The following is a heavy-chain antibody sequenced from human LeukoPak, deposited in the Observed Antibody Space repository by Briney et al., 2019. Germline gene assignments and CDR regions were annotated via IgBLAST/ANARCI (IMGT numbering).Heavy chain of an antibody. CDR2: IKSKTDGGAT. V-gene: IGHV3-15*01. D-gene: IGHD3-22*01. CDR3: TTDHRYYDSSGYWNY. CDR1: GFTFSNAW. J-gene: IGHJ4*02. Sequence: GGSLRLSCAASGFTFSNAWMSWVRQAPGKGLEWVGRIKSKTDGGATDYAAPVKGRFTISRDDSKNTLYLQMNSLKTEDTAVYYCTTDHRYYDSSGYWNYWGQGTPVTVSS.